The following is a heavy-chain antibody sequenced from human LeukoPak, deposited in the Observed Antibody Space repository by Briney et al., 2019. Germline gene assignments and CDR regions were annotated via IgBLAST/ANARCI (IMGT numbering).Heavy chain of an antibody. CDR3: ARDHPLVDAFDI. V-gene: IGHV3-30-3*01. CDR1: GFTFSSYA. CDR2: ISYDGSNK. J-gene: IGHJ3*02. Sequence: GGSLRLSCAASGFTFSSYAMHWVRQAPGKGLEWVAVISYDGSNKYYADSVKGRFTISRDNSKNTLYLQMNSLRAEDTAVYYCARDHPLVDAFDIWGQGTMVTVSS. D-gene: IGHD2-2*01.